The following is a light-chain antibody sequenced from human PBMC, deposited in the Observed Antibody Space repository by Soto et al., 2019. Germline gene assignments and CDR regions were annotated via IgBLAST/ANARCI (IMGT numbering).Light chain of an antibody. V-gene: IGLV1-40*01. CDR1: SSNIGAGYD. Sequence: QPVLTQPPSVSGAPGQRVTISCTGSSSNIGAGYDVHWYQQLPGTAPKLLIYGNSNRPSGVPDRFSGSKSGTSASLAITGLQAEDEADYYCQSYDSSPGPIVVFGGGTKVTVL. J-gene: IGLJ2*01. CDR2: GNS. CDR3: QSYDSSPGPIVV.